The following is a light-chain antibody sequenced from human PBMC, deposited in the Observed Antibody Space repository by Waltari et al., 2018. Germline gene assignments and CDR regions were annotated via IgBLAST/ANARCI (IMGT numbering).Light chain of an antibody. Sequence: IVLTQSPATLSLSPGERATLSCRASKNFSSYLAWYQQKPGQAPRLLIYDASNRATGIPARFSGSGSGTDFTLTISSPEPEDFAVYYCQQSSNWPPLTFGGGTKVELK. J-gene: IGKJ4*01. CDR1: KNFSSY. CDR3: QQSSNWPPLT. CDR2: DAS. V-gene: IGKV3-11*01.